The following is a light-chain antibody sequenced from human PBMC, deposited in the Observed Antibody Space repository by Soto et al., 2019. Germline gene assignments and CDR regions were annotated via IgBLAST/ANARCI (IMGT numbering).Light chain of an antibody. CDR2: GAY. J-gene: IGKJ3*01. Sequence: EIVLTQSPGTLSLSPGERATLSCRASQSVSSSYLAWYQQKPGQAPRLLIYGAYSRDTGIPDRFSGSGSGTDFTLTISRLEPEDFAVYYCQQYGSSPFTCGPGTKGDIK. V-gene: IGKV3-20*01. CDR1: QSVSSSY. CDR3: QQYGSSPFT.